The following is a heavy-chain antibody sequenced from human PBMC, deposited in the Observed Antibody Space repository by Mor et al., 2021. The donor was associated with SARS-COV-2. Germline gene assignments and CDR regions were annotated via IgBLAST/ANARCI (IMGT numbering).Heavy chain of an antibody. J-gene: IGHJ3*02. CDR2: INAGNGNT. V-gene: IGHV1-3*01. CDR3: ASVITGTTRRAFDI. D-gene: IGHD1-7*01. Sequence: WINAGNGNTKYSQKFQGRVTITRDTSASTAYMELSSLRSEDTAVYYCASVITGTTRRAFDIWGQGTMVTVSS.